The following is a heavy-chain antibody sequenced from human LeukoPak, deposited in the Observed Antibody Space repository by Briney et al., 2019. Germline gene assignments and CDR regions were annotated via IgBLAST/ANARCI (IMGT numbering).Heavy chain of an antibody. Sequence: QPGGSLRLSRAASGFTFSSYSMNWVRQAPGKGLEWVSYISSSSSTIYYADSVKGRFTISRDNAKNSLYLQMNSLRAEDTAVYYCAKGYCGSTSCYSGLDWGQGTLVTVSS. CDR3: AKGYCGSTSCYSGLD. CDR2: ISSSSSTI. D-gene: IGHD2-2*01. J-gene: IGHJ4*02. V-gene: IGHV3-48*01. CDR1: GFTFSSYS.